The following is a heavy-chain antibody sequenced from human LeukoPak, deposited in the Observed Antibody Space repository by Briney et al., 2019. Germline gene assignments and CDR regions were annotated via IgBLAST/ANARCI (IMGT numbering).Heavy chain of an antibody. D-gene: IGHD5-24*01. CDR3: AREGVEMASVGQTGFDY. CDR2: IYPGDSDT. V-gene: IGHV5-51*01. CDR1: GYSFTSYW. J-gene: IGHJ4*02. Sequence: LGESLKISCKGSGYSFTSYWIGWVRQLPGKGLEWMGIIYPGDSDTRYSPSFQGQVTISADKSISTAYLQWSSLKASDTAMYYCAREGVEMASVGQTGFDYWGQGTLVTVSS.